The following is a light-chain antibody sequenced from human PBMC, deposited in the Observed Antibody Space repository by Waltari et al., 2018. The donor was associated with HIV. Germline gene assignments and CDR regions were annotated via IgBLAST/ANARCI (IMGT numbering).Light chain of an antibody. CDR1: QGIRNY. CDR2: AAS. V-gene: IGKV1-9*01. J-gene: IGKJ3*01. Sequence: DILLTQSPPFLSASVGDRVTISCRASQGIRNYLAWFQQKPGRAPKLLIFAASTLQSVVTSRFSGSGSGTQFTLTISSRQPEDFATYDCQKHNTYPRTFGPGP. CDR3: QKHNTYPRT.